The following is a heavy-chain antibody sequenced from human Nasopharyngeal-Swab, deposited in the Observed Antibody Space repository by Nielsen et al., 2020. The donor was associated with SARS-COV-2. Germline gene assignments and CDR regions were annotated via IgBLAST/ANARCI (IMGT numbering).Heavy chain of an antibody. D-gene: IGHD3-22*01. CDR1: GFTFSSYS. J-gene: IGHJ4*02. CDR3: ARAHYGSSGYYYFDY. CDR2: ISSSSSTI. Sequence: GGSLRLSCAASGFTFSSYSMNWVRQAPGKGLEWVSYISSSSSTIYYADSVKGRFTISRDNAKNSLYLQMNSLRDEDTAVYYCARAHYGSSGYYYFDYWGQGTLVTVSS. V-gene: IGHV3-48*02.